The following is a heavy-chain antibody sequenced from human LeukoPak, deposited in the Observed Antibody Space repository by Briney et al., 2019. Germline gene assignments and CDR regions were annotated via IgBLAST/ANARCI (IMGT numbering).Heavy chain of an antibody. J-gene: IGHJ4*02. CDR1: GGTFSSYA. V-gene: IGHV1-69*13. Sequence: SVKVSCKASGGTFSSYAISWVRQAPGQGLEWMGGIIPIFGTANYAQKFQGRVTITADESTSTAYMEPSSLRSEDTAVYYCASYGDYEYYFDYWGQGTLVTVSS. D-gene: IGHD4-17*01. CDR2: IIPIFGTA. CDR3: ASYGDYEYYFDY.